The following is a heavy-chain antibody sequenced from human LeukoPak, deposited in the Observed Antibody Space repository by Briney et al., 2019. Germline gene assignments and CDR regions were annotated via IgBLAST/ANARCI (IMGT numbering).Heavy chain of an antibody. Sequence: PSETLSLTCTVSGGSISSGDYYWSWIRQPPGKGLEWIGYIYYSGSTYYNPSLKSRVTISVDTSKNQFSLKLSSVTAADTAVYYCARGNRWELLPFDYWGQGTLVTVSS. CDR1: GGSISSGDYY. V-gene: IGHV4-30-4*01. J-gene: IGHJ4*02. CDR2: IYYSGST. D-gene: IGHD1-26*01. CDR3: ARGNRWELLPFDY.